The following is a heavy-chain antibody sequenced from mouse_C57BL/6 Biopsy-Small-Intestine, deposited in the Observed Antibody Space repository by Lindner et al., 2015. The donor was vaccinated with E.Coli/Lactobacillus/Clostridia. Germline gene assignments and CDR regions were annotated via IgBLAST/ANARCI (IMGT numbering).Heavy chain of an antibody. CDR2: INPNSGGT. Sequence: SVKVSCKASGYTFSDYYIHWVRQAPGQGLEWMGRINPNSGGTYYAQKFQGRVTLTRDTSISTAYMELSRLRSDDTAVYYCARIDLTGTTTVWFDPWGQGTLVTVSS. CDR1: GYTFSDYY. V-gene: IGHV1-18*01. D-gene: IGHD4-1*01. J-gene: IGHJ4*01. CDR3: ARIDLTGTTTVWFDP.